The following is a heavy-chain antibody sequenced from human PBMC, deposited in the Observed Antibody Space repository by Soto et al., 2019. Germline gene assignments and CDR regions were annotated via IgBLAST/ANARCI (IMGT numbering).Heavy chain of an antibody. J-gene: IGHJ4*02. Sequence: SETLSLTCTVSDGSFSPNYWGWIRQPPGKGLEWICYIYYAGTTTYNPSLKGRATISLDTSENQFSLKVRSVAAADTAVYYCARLGRYYQAFDSWGQGTLVTVSS. CDR3: ARLGRYYQAFDS. CDR1: DGSFSPNY. D-gene: IGHD3-22*01. CDR2: IYYAGTT. V-gene: IGHV4-59*08.